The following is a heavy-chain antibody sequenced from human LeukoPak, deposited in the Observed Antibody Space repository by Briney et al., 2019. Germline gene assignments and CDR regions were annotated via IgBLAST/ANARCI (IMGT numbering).Heavy chain of an antibody. J-gene: IGHJ6*03. CDR1: GGSFSGYY. CDR2: INHSGST. V-gene: IGHV4-34*01. CDR3: ARLLPTSLTGLSYNYHYLDV. D-gene: IGHD3-9*01. Sequence: KPSETLSLTCAVYGGSFSGYYWSWIRQPPGKGLEWIGEINHSGSTNYNPSLKSRVTISVDTSKNQFSLRVSSVTAADTAVYYCARLLPTSLTGLSYNYHYLDVWGKGTTVTVSS.